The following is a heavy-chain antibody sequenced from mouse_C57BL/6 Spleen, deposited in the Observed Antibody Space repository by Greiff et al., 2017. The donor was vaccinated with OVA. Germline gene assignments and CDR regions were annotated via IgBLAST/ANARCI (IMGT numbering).Heavy chain of an antibody. V-gene: IGHV1-15*01. CDR3: TRSGYYGSSPDY. CDR1: GYTFTDYE. J-gene: IGHJ2*01. D-gene: IGHD1-1*01. CDR2: IDPETGGT. Sequence: QVQLQQSGAELVRPGASVTLSCKASGYTFTDYEMHWVKQTPVHGLEWIGAIDPETGGTAYNQKFKGKAILTADKSSSTAYMELRSLTSEDSAVYYCTRSGYYGSSPDYWGQGTTLTVSS.